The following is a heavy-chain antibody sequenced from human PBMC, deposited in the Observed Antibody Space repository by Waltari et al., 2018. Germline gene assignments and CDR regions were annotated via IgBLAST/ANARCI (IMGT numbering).Heavy chain of an antibody. J-gene: IGHJ6*02. D-gene: IGHD2-2*01. V-gene: IGHV1-2*06. CDR1: GYTFTGYY. CDR3: ARPPAGTYGMDV. Sequence: QVQLVQSGAEVKKPGASVKVSCKASGYTFTGYYMHWVRQAPGQGLEWMGRINPNSGGTNSAQKLQGRVTMTRDTSISTAYMELSRRRSDDTAVYYCARPPAGTYGMDVWGQGTTVTVSS. CDR2: INPNSGGT.